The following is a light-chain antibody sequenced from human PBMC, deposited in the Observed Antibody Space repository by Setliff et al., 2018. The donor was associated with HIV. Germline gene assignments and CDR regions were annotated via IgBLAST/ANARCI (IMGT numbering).Light chain of an antibody. CDR2: EVS. V-gene: IGLV2-11*01. CDR1: SSDVGNYNY. Sequence: QSVLTQPASVSGSPGQSITISCTGTSSDVGNYNYVSWYQQHPGKAPKVMIYEVSNRPSGVPDRFSGSKSGNTASLTISGLQAEDEADYYCCSYAGRYIYVFGTGTKVTVL. J-gene: IGLJ1*01. CDR3: CSYAGRYIYV.